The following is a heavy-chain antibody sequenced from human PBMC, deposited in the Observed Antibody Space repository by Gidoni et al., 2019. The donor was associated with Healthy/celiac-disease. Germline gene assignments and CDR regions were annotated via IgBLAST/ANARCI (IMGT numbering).Heavy chain of an antibody. D-gene: IGHD3-9*01. J-gene: IGHJ4*02. CDR1: GFPFSSYA. CDR2: ISYDGSNK. CDR3: AREGILTAGFDY. V-gene: IGHV3-30-3*01. Sequence: QVQLVESGGGVVQPGRSLRLSCAASGFPFSSYAMHWVRQAPGKGRGWVAVISYDGSNKYYADSVKGRFTISRDNSKNTLYLQMNSLRAEDTAVYYCAREGILTAGFDYWGQGTLVTVSS.